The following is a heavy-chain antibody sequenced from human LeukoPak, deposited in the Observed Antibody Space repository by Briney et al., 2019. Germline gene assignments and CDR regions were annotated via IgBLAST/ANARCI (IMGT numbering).Heavy chain of an antibody. V-gene: IGHV3-30-3*01. CDR1: GFTFSSYA. CDR3: ARTLGIAAAGPLDY. Sequence: PGGSLRLSCAASGFTFSSYAMHWVRQAPGKGLEWVAVISYDGSNKYYADSVKGRFTISRDNSKNTLYLQMNSLRAEDTAVYYCARTLGIAAAGPLDYWGQGTLVTVSS. D-gene: IGHD6-13*01. J-gene: IGHJ4*02. CDR2: ISYDGSNK.